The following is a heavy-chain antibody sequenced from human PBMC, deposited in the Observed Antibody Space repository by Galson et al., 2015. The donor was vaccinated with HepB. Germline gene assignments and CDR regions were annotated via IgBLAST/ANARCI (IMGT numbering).Heavy chain of an antibody. CDR2: ISYDGSNK. CDR3: AKDKEYYYDSAPSH. V-gene: IGHV3-30*18. J-gene: IGHJ4*02. CDR1: GFTFSSYG. D-gene: IGHD3-22*01. Sequence: SLRLSCAASGFTFSSYGMHWVRQAPGKGLEWVAVISYDGSNKYYADSVKGRFTISRDNSKNTLYLQMNSLRAEDTAVYYCAKDKEYYYDSAPSHWGQGTLVTVSS.